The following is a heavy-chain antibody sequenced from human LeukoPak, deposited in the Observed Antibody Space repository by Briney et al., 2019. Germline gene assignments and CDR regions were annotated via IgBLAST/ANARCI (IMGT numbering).Heavy chain of an antibody. D-gene: IGHD5-12*01. CDR3: ARRYSGYDFGY. Sequence: ASVKVSCKASGYTFTVYNIHWVRQAPGQGLEWMGRINPSGGSTIYAQKFQGRVTMTSDTSTTTVYMEMNSLRPEDTAVYSCARRYSGYDFGYGGQGTLVTVSS. J-gene: IGHJ4*02. V-gene: IGHV1-46*01. CDR1: GYTFTVYN. CDR2: INPSGGST.